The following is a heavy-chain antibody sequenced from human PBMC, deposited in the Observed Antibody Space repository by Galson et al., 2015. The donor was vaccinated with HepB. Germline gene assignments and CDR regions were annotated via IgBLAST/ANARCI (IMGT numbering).Heavy chain of an antibody. CDR3: ARALNNGFSRGRPYYYYYMDV. J-gene: IGHJ6*03. D-gene: IGHD6-13*01. CDR2: ISSSSSYI. Sequence: SLRLSCAASGFTFSSYSMNWVRQAPGKGLEWVSSISSSSSYIYYADSVKGRFTISRDNAKNSLYLQMNSLRAEDTAVYYCARALNNGFSRGRPYYYYYMDVWGKGTTVTVSS. CDR1: GFTFSSYS. V-gene: IGHV3-21*01.